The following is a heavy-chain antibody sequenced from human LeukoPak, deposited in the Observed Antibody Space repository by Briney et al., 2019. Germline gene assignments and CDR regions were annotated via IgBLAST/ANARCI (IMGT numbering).Heavy chain of an antibody. J-gene: IGHJ5*02. D-gene: IGHD5-18*01. CDR3: ARSFPIATVGFDP. Sequence: ASVKVSCKASEYTFTNYAMNWVRQAPGQGLEWMGWINTNTGNPTYAQDFTGRFVFSLDTSVSTAYLQISSLKAEDTAVYYCARSFPIATVGFDPWGQGTLVTVSS. CDR2: INTNTGNP. V-gene: IGHV7-4-1*02. CDR1: EYTFTNYA.